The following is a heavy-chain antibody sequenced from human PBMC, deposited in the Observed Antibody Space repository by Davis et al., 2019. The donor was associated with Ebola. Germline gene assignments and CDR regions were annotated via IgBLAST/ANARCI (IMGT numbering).Heavy chain of an antibody. D-gene: IGHD5-12*01. CDR3: ARGDIVATMGSWFDP. Sequence: ASVKVSCKASGYTFTNFYMHWVRQAPGQGLEWMGRIIPILGIANYAQKFQGRVTMTRDTSISTAYMELSSLRPEDTAVYYCARGDIVATMGSWFDPWGQGVLVTVSS. V-gene: IGHV1-46*01. CDR1: GYTFTNFY. CDR2: IIPILGIA. J-gene: IGHJ5*02.